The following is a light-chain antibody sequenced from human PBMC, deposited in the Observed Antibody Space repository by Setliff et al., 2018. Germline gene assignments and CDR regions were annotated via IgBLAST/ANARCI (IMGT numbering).Light chain of an antibody. CDR3: SLAYTGAGV. V-gene: IGLV7-46*01. CDR2: DVS. J-gene: IGLJ2*01. Sequence: AVVTQEPSLTVSPGGTVTLTCASSAGAVTSGHYTYWFLQKPGQAPRTLIYDVSKTHSWTPSRFSGSLLGGKAALTLSGAQPEDEAEYYCSLAYTGAGVFGGGTKVTVL. CDR1: AGAVTSGHY.